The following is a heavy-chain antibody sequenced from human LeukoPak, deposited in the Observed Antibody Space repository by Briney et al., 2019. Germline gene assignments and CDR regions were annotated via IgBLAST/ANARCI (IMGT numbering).Heavy chain of an antibody. V-gene: IGHV1-46*01. CDR3: ARGDYYDSSGYLEYNYGMNV. J-gene: IGHJ6*02. CDR2: INPSGGST. CDR1: GYTFTSYY. D-gene: IGHD3-22*01. Sequence: ASVKVSCKASGYTFTSYYIHWVRQAPGQGLEWMGIINPSGGSTSYAQKFRGRVTMTRDTSTSTVYMELSSLRSEDTAVYYCARGDYYDSSGYLEYNYGMNVWGQGTTVTVSS.